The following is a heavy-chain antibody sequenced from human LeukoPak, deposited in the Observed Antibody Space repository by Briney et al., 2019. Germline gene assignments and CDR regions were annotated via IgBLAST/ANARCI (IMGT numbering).Heavy chain of an antibody. D-gene: IGHD2-21*01. V-gene: IGHV3-66*01. CDR3: ARGGEHLIA. J-gene: IGHJ4*02. CDR2: IYSDGNT. Sequence: GGSLRLSCAASGFSVSSNYLTWVRQAAGKGLEWVSVIYSDGNTFYTDSVKGRFSISRDTSKKTVYLQMKSLRAADTAVYYCARGGEHLIAWGQGALVTVSS. CDR1: GFSVSSNY.